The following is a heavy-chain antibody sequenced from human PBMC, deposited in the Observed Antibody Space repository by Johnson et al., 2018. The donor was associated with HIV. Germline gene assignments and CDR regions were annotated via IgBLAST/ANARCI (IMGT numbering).Heavy chain of an antibody. V-gene: IGHV3-30*18. D-gene: IGHD2-2*01. CDR1: GFTFSSYG. CDR2: ISYDGGNK. Sequence: QVQLVESGGGVVQPGRSLRLSCAASGFTFSSYGMHWVRQAPGKGLEWVAVISYDGGNKYYADSLNGRFTISRDNSKNTLYLQMNSLRADDTAMYYCAKADTMAGDAFDLWGQGTMVTVSS. CDR3: AKADTMAGDAFDL. J-gene: IGHJ3*01.